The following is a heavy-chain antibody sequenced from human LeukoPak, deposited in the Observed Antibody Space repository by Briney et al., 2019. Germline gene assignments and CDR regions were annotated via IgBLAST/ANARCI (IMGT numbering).Heavy chain of an antibody. Sequence: SQTLSLTCAVSGGSISSGGYSWSWIRQPPGKGLEWIGYIYHSGSTYYNPSLKSRVTISVDRSKNQFSLKLSSVTAADTAVYYCARGESLHFDYWGQGTLVTVSS. CDR3: ARGESLHFDY. V-gene: IGHV4-30-2*01. J-gene: IGHJ4*02. CDR2: IYHSGST. CDR1: GGSISSGGYS.